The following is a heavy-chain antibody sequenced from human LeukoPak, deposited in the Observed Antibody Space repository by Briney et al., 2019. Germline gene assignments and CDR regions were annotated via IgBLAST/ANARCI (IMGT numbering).Heavy chain of an antibody. D-gene: IGHD2-15*01. Sequence: GGTLRLSCAASGFTFDDYGMSWVRQAPGKGLEWVSGINWNGDSTGYADSVKGRFTISRDNAKKSVYLQMTGLKAEDTALYYCARGRYCRGNGCYYYYYYMDVWGKGTTVTVSS. V-gene: IGHV3-20*04. CDR3: ARGRYCRGNGCYYYYYYMDV. CDR2: INWNGDST. J-gene: IGHJ6*03. CDR1: GFTFDDYG.